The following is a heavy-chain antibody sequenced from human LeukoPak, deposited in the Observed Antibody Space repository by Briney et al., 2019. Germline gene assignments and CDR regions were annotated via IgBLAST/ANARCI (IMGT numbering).Heavy chain of an antibody. CDR2: ISGSGGST. CDR1: GFTFSSYA. J-gene: IGHJ4*02. CDR3: AKGGELLYYYDSSGYYLDY. V-gene: IGHV3-23*01. Sequence: GGSLRLSCAASGFTFSSYAMSWVRQAPGKGLEWVSAISGSGGSTYYADSVKGRFTISRDNPKNTLYLQMNSLRAEDTAVYYCAKGGELLYYYDSSGYYLDYWGQGTLVTVSS. D-gene: IGHD3-22*01.